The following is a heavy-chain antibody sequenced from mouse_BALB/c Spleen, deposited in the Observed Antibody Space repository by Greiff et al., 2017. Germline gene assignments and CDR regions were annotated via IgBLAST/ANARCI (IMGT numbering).Heavy chain of an antibody. CDR3: ARQGYYGAMDY. CDR2: INSNGGST. V-gene: IGHV5-6-2*01. CDR1: GFTFSSYY. Sequence: EVQVVESGGGLVKLGGSLKLSCAASGFTFSSYYMSWVRQTPEKRLELVAAINSNGGSTYYPDTVKGRFTISRDNTKKTLYLQMSSLRSEDTALYYCARQGYYGAMDYWGQGTSVTVSS. J-gene: IGHJ4*01. D-gene: IGHD1-1*01.